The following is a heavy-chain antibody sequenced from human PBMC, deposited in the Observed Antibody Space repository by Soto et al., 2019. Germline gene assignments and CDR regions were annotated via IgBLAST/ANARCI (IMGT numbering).Heavy chain of an antibody. CDR1: GGSISSSSYY. D-gene: IGHD3-16*01. CDR3: ATSRPWGELRAGWFDP. Sequence: QLQLQESGPGLVTPSETLSLTCTVSGGSISSSSYYWDWIRQPPGKGLEWIGSIYYSGSTSYNPSRKSRFTISVDTSMNQFSLKLSSVTAADTAVYFCATSRPWGELRAGWFDPWGQGTLVTVSS. CDR2: IYYSGST. V-gene: IGHV4-39*01. J-gene: IGHJ5*02.